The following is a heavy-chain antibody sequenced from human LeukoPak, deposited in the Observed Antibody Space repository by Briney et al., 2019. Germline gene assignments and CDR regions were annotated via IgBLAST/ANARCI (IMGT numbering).Heavy chain of an antibody. Sequence: GGSLRLSCAASGFTFDDYAMHWVRQAPGKGLEWVSGISWNSGSIGYADSVKGRFTISRDNAKNSLYLQMNSLRAEDTALYYCAKEIPDYGGFDYWGQGTLVTVSS. V-gene: IGHV3-9*01. D-gene: IGHD4-17*01. CDR2: ISWNSGSI. CDR1: GFTFDDYA. J-gene: IGHJ4*02. CDR3: AKEIPDYGGFDY.